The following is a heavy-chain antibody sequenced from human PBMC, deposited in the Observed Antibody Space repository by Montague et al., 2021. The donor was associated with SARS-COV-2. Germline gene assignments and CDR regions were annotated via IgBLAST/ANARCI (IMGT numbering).Heavy chain of an antibody. J-gene: IGHJ3*02. V-gene: IGHV3-23*01. CDR1: GFTFSHYA. Sequence: SLRLSCEASGFTFSHYAMTLVRQAPGKGLEWVSVINRSCSTTYYTYSVKVLFTISRDNSKNTLYLQMNSLRGEDTAVYYCATDPGAFDIWGQGTMVTVSS. CDR2: INRSCSTT. CDR3: ATDPGAFDI.